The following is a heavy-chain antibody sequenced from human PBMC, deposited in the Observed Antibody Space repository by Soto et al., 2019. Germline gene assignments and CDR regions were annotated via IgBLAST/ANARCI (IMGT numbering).Heavy chain of an antibody. CDR2: INPSGGST. V-gene: IGHV1-46*01. D-gene: IGHD3-22*01. Sequence: GASVKVSCKASGYTFTSYYMHWVRQAPGQGLEWKGIINPSGGSTSYAQKFQGRVTMTRDTSTSTVYMELSSLRSEDTAVYYCAREIAVSHYDSSGNDYAFDIWGQGTMVTVSS. J-gene: IGHJ3*02. CDR3: AREIAVSHYDSSGNDYAFDI. CDR1: GYTFTSYY.